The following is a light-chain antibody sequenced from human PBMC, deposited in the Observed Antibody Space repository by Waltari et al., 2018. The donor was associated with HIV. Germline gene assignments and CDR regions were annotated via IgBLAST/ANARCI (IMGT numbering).Light chain of an antibody. CDR3: QQFYGAPLT. V-gene: IGKV4-1*01. J-gene: IGKJ1*01. CDR1: TTLLSTSNNKNY. CDR2: WAS. Sequence: DIGLPQSPDSLAVSLGERATISCKSNTTLLSTSNNKNYLVWYQQRPGQSPKLIINWASARQSGVPDRFSGSGSGTDFSLTISRLQADDVAVYFCQQFYGAPLTFGQGTKVEI.